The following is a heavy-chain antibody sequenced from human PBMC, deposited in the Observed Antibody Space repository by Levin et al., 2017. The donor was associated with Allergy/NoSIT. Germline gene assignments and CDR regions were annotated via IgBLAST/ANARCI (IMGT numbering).Heavy chain of an antibody. J-gene: IGHJ4*02. CDR1: GFTFSSYE. Sequence: SGGSLRLSCAASGFTFSSYEMNWVRRAPGKGPEWVSYISSTGSTIYSADSVKGRFTISRDNAKNSLYLHMNSLRAEDTAVYYCARQLGNFWSGYNYFDYWGQGTLVTVSS. CDR3: ARQLGNFWSGYNYFDY. D-gene: IGHD3-3*01. CDR2: ISSTGSTI. V-gene: IGHV3-48*03.